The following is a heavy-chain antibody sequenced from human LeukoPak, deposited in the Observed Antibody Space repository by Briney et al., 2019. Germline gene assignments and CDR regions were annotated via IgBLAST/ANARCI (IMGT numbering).Heavy chain of an antibody. CDR2: IFSSGST. Sequence: SETLSLTCTVSGGSISSFFWSWIRHPPGEGLEWIGSIFSSGSTNYNTSLRSRVSISLDTSKNQFSLKLGSVTAADTAVYFCARGGYGYNRWDYFDYWGQGTLVTVSS. CDR1: GGSISSFF. J-gene: IGHJ4*02. V-gene: IGHV4-59*01. D-gene: IGHD5-24*01. CDR3: ARGGYGYNRWDYFDY.